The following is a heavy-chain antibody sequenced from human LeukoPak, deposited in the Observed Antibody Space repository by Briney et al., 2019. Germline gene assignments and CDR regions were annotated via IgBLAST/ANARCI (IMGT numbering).Heavy chain of an antibody. Sequence: GGSLRLSCAASGFTFSSYAMSWVRQAPGKGLEWVSAISGSGGSTYYADSVKGRFTISRDNSKDTLYLQMNSLRAEETAVYYCAKDTLYYDSSGYYYWGQGTLVTVSS. D-gene: IGHD3-22*01. V-gene: IGHV3-23*01. CDR1: GFTFSSYA. J-gene: IGHJ4*02. CDR2: ISGSGGST. CDR3: AKDTLYYDSSGYYY.